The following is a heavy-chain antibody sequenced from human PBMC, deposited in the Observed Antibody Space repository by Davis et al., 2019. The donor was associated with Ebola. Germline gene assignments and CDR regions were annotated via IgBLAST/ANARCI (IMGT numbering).Heavy chain of an antibody. CDR2: IYHRGST. J-gene: IGHJ2*01. CDR1: GGSISSSNW. D-gene: IGHD2-15*01. CDR3: ARRDDSIRLWYFDL. V-gene: IGHV4-4*02. Sequence: PSETLSLTFAVSGGSISSSNWWSWVRQPPGKGLELFGKIYHRGSTNYNPSLKSRVTISVDKSKNQFSLKLSSVTAADTAVYYCARRDDSIRLWYFDLWGRGTLVTVSS.